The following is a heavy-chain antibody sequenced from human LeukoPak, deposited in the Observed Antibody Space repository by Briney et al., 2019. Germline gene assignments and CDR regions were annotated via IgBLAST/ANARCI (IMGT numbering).Heavy chain of an antibody. CDR1: GFTFSNYW. CDR2: LNADGNSI. V-gene: IGHV3-74*01. Sequence: GGSLRLSCAASGFTFSNYWMHWVRQAPGKGLVWVSRLNADGNSITYADSVRGRFTISRDNAKNTVHLQMNSLRVEDTAIYFCAGAYSAYAPFDYWGQGILVTVSS. CDR3: AGAYSAYAPFDY. J-gene: IGHJ4*02. D-gene: IGHD5-12*01.